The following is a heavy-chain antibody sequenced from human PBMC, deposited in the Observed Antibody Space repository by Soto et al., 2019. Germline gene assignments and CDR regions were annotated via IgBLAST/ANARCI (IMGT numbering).Heavy chain of an antibody. CDR1: GGSFSGYY. J-gene: IGHJ6*02. CDR3: ARGYYYGMDV. CDR2: INHSGST. V-gene: IGHV4-34*01. Sequence: SKTLSLTCAVYGGSFSGYYWSWIRQPPGKGLEWIGEINHSGSTNYNPSLKSRVTISVDTSKNQFSLKLSSVTAADTAVYYCARGYYYGMDVWGQGTTVTVSS.